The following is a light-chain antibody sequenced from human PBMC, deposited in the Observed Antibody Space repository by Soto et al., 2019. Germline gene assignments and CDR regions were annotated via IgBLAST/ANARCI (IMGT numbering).Light chain of an antibody. CDR3: QQRSNWPPYT. J-gene: IGKJ2*01. Sequence: EIVLTQSPATLSLSPGERATLSCRASPSVISYLALYQQKPGQAPRLLIYAASNRATGIPARFSGSGSGTDCTLTISSLEPEDFAVYYCQQRSNWPPYTFGQGTKLEIK. CDR1: PSVISY. V-gene: IGKV3-11*01. CDR2: AAS.